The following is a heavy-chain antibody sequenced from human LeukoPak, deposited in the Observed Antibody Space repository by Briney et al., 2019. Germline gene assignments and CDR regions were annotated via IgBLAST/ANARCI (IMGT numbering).Heavy chain of an antibody. CDR1: GGTFASFS. Sequence: ASVKVSCKASGGTFASFSISWVRQTPKQGLEWMGRIVPSVGIITYAQNFQGRVTFTADKSSSPAYMDLSSLRSEDTAVYYCAQLSRCAGAYWLDYWGQGTLVTVSS. CDR3: AQLSRCAGAYWLDY. J-gene: IGHJ4*02. D-gene: IGHD3-10*02. CDR2: IVPSVGII. V-gene: IGHV1-69*10.